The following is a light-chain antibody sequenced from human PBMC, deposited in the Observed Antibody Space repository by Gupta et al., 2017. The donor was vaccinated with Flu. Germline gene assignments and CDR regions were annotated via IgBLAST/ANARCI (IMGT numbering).Light chain of an antibody. V-gene: IGLV1-47*01. Sequence: QSVLTQPPSASGTPGQRVTISCSGSSSNIGSNYVYWYQQLPGTAPKLLIYRNNQRPSGVPDRFSGSKSGPSASLAIIGLRSEDEADYYCAAWDDSLSGWVFGGGTKLTVL. J-gene: IGLJ3*02. CDR2: RNN. CDR3: AAWDDSLSGWV. CDR1: SSNIGSNY.